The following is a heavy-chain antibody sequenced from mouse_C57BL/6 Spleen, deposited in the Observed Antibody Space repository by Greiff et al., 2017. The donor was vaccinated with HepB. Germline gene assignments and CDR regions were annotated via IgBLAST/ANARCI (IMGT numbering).Heavy chain of an antibody. Sequence: QVQLQQPGTELVKPGASVKLSCKASGYTFTSYWMHWVKQRPGQGLEWIGNINPSNGGTNYNEKFKSKATLTVDKSSSTAYMQLSSLTSEDSAVYYCQKGGYYGSRWYFDVCGTGTTVTVSS. CDR1: GYTFTSYW. CDR3: QKGGYYGSRWYFDV. D-gene: IGHD1-1*01. CDR2: INPSNGGT. J-gene: IGHJ1*03. V-gene: IGHV1-53*01.